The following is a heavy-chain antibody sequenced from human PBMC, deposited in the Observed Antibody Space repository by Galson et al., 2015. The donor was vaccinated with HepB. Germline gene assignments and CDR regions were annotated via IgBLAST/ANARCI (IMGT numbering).Heavy chain of an antibody. D-gene: IGHD1-26*01. V-gene: IGHV3-30*04. J-gene: IGHJ4*02. CDR3: ARDPTVGLPDYFDY. CDR2: ISLDGSEI. Sequence: SLRLSCAVSGFTFQNHSTPWVRQAPGKGLEWVAVISLDGSEIYYADSVRGRFTISRDNSKDTLYLQMNSLTSEDTAVYYCARDPTVGLPDYFDYWGQGTLVTVSS. CDR1: GFTFQNHS.